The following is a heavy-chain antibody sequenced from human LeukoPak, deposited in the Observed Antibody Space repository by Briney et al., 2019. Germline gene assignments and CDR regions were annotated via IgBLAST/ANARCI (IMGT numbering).Heavy chain of an antibody. V-gene: IGHV1-46*01. CDR3: ARTPNYYDSSGYLFGY. D-gene: IGHD3-22*01. CDR2: INPSGGST. Sequence: ASVKVSCKASGYTFTSYYMHWVRQAPGQGLEWMGIINPSGGSTSYAQKFQGRVTMTRDMSTSTVYMELSRLRSDDTAVYYCARTPNYYDSSGYLFGYWGQGTLVTVSS. J-gene: IGHJ4*02. CDR1: GYTFTSYY.